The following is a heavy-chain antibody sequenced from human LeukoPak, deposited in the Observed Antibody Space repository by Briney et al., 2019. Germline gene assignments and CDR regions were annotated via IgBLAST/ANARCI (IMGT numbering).Heavy chain of an antibody. V-gene: IGHV3-7*01. J-gene: IGHJ4*02. D-gene: IGHD1-14*01. CDR1: GFTFSSYW. CDR2: IKQDGSEK. CDR3: ARVEPAKSDDC. Sequence: GGSLRLSCAASGFTFSSYWMSWVRQAPGKGLEWVANIKQDGSEKYYVDSVKGRFTISRDNAENSLSLQMNSLRAEDTAVYYCARVEPAKSDDCWGQGTLVTVSS.